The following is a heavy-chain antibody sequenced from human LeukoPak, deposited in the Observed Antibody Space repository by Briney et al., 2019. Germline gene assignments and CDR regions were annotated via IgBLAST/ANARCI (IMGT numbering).Heavy chain of an antibody. CDR3: ARTTGAFDY. CDR1: GFSFSEYY. V-gene: IGHV3-7*03. D-gene: IGHD1-1*01. J-gene: IGHJ4*02. CDR2: IKQDGGEK. Sequence: GGSLRLSCAASGFSFSEYYMSWIRQAPGKGLEWVANIKQDGGEKYYVDSVKGRFTISRDNAKNSLYLQMNSLRAEDTAVYYCARTTGAFDYWGQGTLVTVSS.